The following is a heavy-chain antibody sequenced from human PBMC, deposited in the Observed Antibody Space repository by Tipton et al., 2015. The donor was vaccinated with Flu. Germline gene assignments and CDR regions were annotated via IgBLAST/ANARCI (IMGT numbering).Heavy chain of an antibody. CDR1: GGSISSYY. Sequence: TLSLTCTVSGGSISSYYWSWIRQPAGKGLEWIGRIYTSGSTNYNPSLKSRVTMSVDTSKNQFSLKLSSVTAADTAVYYCAREGWLQDYYYYMDIWGKGTTVTVSS. D-gene: IGHD6-19*01. V-gene: IGHV4-4*07. CDR2: IYTSGST. CDR3: AREGWLQDYYYYMDI. J-gene: IGHJ6*03.